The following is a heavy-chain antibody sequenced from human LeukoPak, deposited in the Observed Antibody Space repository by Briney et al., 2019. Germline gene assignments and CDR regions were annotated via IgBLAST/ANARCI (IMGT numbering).Heavy chain of an antibody. CDR1: GASMSSNY. V-gene: IGHV4-4*09. CDR2: INHSGNT. Sequence: SETLSLTCNVSGASMSSNYWSWIRQPPGKGLEWIGYINHSGNTNYSPSLESRVTMSVDESKNQFSLRVHFVSAADTAVYYCASTRRAAVAGRFDSGGQGTLVTVSS. CDR3: ASTRRAAVAGRFDS. D-gene: IGHD6-19*01. J-gene: IGHJ4*02.